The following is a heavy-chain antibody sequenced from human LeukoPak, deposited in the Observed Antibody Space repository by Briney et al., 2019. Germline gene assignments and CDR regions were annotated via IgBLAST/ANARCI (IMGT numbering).Heavy chain of an antibody. CDR2: IDDGGTGT. CDR1: GFPFSGYW. D-gene: IGHD5-12*01. Sequence: GGSLRLSCAASGFPFSGYWMHWVRQAPGKGLVWVSRIDDGGTGTPYADSVKGRFTISRDNAKNTLYLQMNSLRVEDTAVYYCARSASGYDSWGQGTLVTVSS. CDR3: ARSASGYDS. V-gene: IGHV3-74*01. J-gene: IGHJ5*02.